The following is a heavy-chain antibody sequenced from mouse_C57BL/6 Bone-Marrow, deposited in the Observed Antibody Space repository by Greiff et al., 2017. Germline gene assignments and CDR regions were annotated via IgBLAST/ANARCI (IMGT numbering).Heavy chain of an antibody. CDR1: GFNIKDDY. V-gene: IGHV14-4*01. J-gene: IGHJ1*03. D-gene: IGHD3-2*02. CDR2: IDPGNGDT. Sequence: EVQLQQSGAELVRPGASVKLSCTASGFNIKDDYMHWVKQRPEQGLEWIGWIDPGNGDTEYASKFQGKATITADTSSNTAYLQLSSLTSEDTAVYYCTTAGRGYFDVWGTGTPVTVSS. CDR3: TTAGRGYFDV.